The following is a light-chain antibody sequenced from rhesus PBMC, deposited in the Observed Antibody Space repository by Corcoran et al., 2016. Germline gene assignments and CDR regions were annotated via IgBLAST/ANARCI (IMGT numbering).Light chain of an antibody. CDR2: KAS. Sequence: DIQMTQSPSSLSASVGDRVTITCRASENVNNYLNWYQQNPGKAPNLLIYKASTLQSGVPSRLSGSGSGTDYTFTISSLQAEDGTTYYCQQGYGTPFTFGPGTKLDIK. J-gene: IGKJ3*01. V-gene: IGKV1-74*01. CDR3: QQGYGTPFT. CDR1: ENVNNY.